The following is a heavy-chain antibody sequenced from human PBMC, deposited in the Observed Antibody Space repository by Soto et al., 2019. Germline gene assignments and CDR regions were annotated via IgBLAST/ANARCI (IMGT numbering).Heavy chain of an antibody. CDR2: IIPIFGTA. Sequence: GASVKVSCKASGDTFSSYAISWVRQAPGQGLEWMGGIIPIFGTANYAQKFQGRVTITADESTSTAYMELSSLRSEDTAVYYCASSRITGTPYCAFDIWGQGTMVTVSS. D-gene: IGHD1-7*01. J-gene: IGHJ3*02. CDR1: GDTFSSYA. CDR3: ASSRITGTPYCAFDI. V-gene: IGHV1-69*13.